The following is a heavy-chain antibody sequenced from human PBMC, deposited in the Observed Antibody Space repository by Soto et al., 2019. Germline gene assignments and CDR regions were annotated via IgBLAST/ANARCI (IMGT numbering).Heavy chain of an antibody. J-gene: IGHJ4*02. CDR1: GFTFSGST. CDR2: IKSKANNYAT. D-gene: IGHD2-2*01. Sequence: EVQLVESGGGLVQPGGSLKLSCAASGFTFSGSTLHWVRQASGHGLEWVGRIKSKANNYATAYAASVNGRFTISRDDSKNTAYLQMNSLKTEDTAVYYCTRPWIGYCTSTSCSDYWGQGTLVTVSS. CDR3: TRPWIGYCTSTSCSDY. V-gene: IGHV3-73*01.